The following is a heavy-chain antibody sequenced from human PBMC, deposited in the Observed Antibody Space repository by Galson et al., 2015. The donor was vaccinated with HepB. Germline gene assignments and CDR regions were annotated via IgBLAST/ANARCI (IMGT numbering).Heavy chain of an antibody. V-gene: IGHV3-23*01. D-gene: IGHD3-3*01. CDR3: AKVRYYDFWSGEFDY. J-gene: IGHJ4*02. CDR1: GFTFSSYA. CDR2: ISGSGGST. Sequence: SLRLSCAASGFTFSSYAMSWVRQAPGKGLEWVSAISGSGGSTYYADSVKGRFTISRDNSKNTLYLQMNSLRAEDTAVYYCAKVRYYDFWSGEFDYWGQGTLVTVSS.